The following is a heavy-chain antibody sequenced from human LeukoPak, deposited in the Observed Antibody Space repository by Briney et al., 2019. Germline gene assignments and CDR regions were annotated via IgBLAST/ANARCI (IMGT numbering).Heavy chain of an antibody. CDR3: ATFSYAGNAGGSAGS. Sequence: PGGSLRLSCAASGFTLRSYWMHWVRQAPGKGLVWVSRINGDGSTTTYADSVKGRFSISRDNSKNTVNLQMNSLRAEDTAVYYCATFSYAGNAGGSAGSWGQGTLVTVSS. J-gene: IGHJ5*02. D-gene: IGHD4-23*01. CDR1: GFTLRSYW. CDR2: INGDGSTT. V-gene: IGHV3-74*01.